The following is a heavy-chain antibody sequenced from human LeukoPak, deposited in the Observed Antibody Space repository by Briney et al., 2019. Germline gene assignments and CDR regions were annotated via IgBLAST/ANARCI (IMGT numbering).Heavy chain of an antibody. CDR3: ARVRDETGYDSDAFDI. CDR2: IYFSGST. J-gene: IGHJ3*02. Sequence: SETLSLTCTVSGGSVSSSSFCWGWIRQPPGKGLEWIGSIYFSGSTYYNPSLQSRVTISVDTSKNQFSLKLSSVTAADTAVYYCARVRDETGYDSDAFDIWGQGTMDTV. CDR1: GGSVSSSSFC. D-gene: IGHD3-22*01. V-gene: IGHV4-39*07.